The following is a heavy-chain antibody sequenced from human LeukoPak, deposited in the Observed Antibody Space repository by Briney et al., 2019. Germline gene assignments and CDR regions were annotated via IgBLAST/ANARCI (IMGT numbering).Heavy chain of an antibody. CDR3: ARDWKVLSLPMVRGVSPVADAFDI. CDR1: GFTFSSYS. Sequence: AGGSLRLSCAASGFTFSSYSMNWVRQAPGKGLEWVSYISSSSSTIYYADSVKGRFTISRDNAKNSLYLQMNSLRAEDTAVYYCARDWKVLSLPMVRGVSPVADAFDIWGQGTMVTVSS. CDR2: ISSSSSTI. D-gene: IGHD3-10*01. V-gene: IGHV3-48*01. J-gene: IGHJ3*02.